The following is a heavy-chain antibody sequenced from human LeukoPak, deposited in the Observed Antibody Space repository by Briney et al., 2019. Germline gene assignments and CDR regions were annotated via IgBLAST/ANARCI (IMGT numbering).Heavy chain of an antibody. CDR2: IYYSGST. CDR3: ARENIDVGLWFGDSKSGVDP. D-gene: IGHD3-10*01. J-gene: IGHJ5*02. V-gene: IGHV4-39*07. CDR1: GGSISSSSYY. Sequence: SETLSLTCTVSGGSISSSSYYWGWIRQPPGKGLEWIGSIYYSGSTYYNPSLKSRVAISVDTSKNQFSLKLSSVTAADTAVYYCARENIDVGLWFGDSKSGVDPWGQGTLVTVSS.